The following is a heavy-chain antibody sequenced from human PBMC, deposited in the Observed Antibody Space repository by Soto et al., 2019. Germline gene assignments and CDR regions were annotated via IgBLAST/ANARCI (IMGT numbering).Heavy chain of an antibody. Sequence: PGGSLRFSCAASGFTFSSYAMSWVRQAPGRGLEWVSAISGSGGSTYYADSVKGRFTISRDNSKNTLYLQMNSLRAEDTPVYYCAKSTDWYYDILTGYYPYWGQGTLVTVSS. V-gene: IGHV3-23*01. CDR1: GFTFSSYA. CDR3: AKSTDWYYDILTGYYPY. J-gene: IGHJ4*02. D-gene: IGHD3-9*01. CDR2: ISGSGGST.